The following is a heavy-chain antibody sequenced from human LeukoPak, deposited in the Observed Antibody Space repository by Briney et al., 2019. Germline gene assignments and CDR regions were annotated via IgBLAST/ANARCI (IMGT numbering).Heavy chain of an antibody. CDR3: AREGAGGFDI. V-gene: IGHV3-53*01. D-gene: IGHD3-16*01. Sequence: GGSLILSCAASGVTVRSNYMNWVRQAPGKGLEWVALIFSGNSTYYADSVKGRFTISRDNSKNTLFLQMNSLRVEDTAVYYCAREGAGGFDIWGQGTMVTVSS. CDR2: IFSGNST. CDR1: GVTVRSNY. J-gene: IGHJ3*02.